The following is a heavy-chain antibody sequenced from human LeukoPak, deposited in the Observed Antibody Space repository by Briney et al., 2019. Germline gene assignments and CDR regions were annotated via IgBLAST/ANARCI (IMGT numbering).Heavy chain of an antibody. Sequence: GGSLRLSCTTSGITFSNSWMSWVRQAPGKGLEWVATIRPDGSEGYYADSVRGRFTISRDNSENSFYLQMSSLRAEDTGVFYCARDVAYSAFDYWGQGTLVTVSS. D-gene: IGHD2-21*01. CDR3: ARDVAYSAFDY. CDR1: GITFSNSW. V-gene: IGHV3-7*01. J-gene: IGHJ4*02. CDR2: IRPDGSEG.